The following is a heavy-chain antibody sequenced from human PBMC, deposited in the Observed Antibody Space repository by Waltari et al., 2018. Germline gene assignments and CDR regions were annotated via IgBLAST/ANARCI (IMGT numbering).Heavy chain of an antibody. CDR1: GGSISSYY. CDR3: ARVDGFGELSYFDY. V-gene: IGHV4-59*01. J-gene: IGHJ4*02. Sequence: QVQLQESGPGLVKPSETLSLTCTVSGGSISSYYWSWIRQPPGKGLEWIGYIDYSGSTNYTPSLKSRVTISVDTSKNQFSLKLSSVTAADTAVYYCARVDGFGELSYFDYWGQGTLVTVSS. D-gene: IGHD3-10*01. CDR2: IDYSGST.